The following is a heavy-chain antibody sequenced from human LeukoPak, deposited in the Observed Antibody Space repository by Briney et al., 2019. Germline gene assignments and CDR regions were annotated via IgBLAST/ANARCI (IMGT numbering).Heavy chain of an antibody. CDR2: IIPILGIA. Sequence: SVKVSCKASGGTFSSYAISWVRQAPGQGLEWMGRIIPILGIANYAQKFQGRVTITADKSTSTAYMELSSLRSDDTAVYYCARVPLSSGPTLFDYWGQGTLVTVSS. CDR1: GGTFSSYA. CDR3: ARVPLSSGPTLFDY. D-gene: IGHD6-19*01. J-gene: IGHJ4*02. V-gene: IGHV1-69*04.